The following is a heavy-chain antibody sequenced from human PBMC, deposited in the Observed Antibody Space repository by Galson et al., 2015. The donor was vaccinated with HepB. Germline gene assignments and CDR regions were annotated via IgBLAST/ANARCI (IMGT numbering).Heavy chain of an antibody. CDR2: IYYSGST. J-gene: IGHJ3*02. V-gene: IGHV4-59*01. Sequence: LSLTCTVSGGSISSYYWSWIRQPPGKGLEWIGYIYYSGSTNYNPSLKSRVTISVDTSKNQFSLKLNSVTAADTAVYYCAREGIAVAGTDDCAFDIWGQGTMVTVSS. D-gene: IGHD6-19*01. CDR1: GGSISSYY. CDR3: AREGIAVAGTDDCAFDI.